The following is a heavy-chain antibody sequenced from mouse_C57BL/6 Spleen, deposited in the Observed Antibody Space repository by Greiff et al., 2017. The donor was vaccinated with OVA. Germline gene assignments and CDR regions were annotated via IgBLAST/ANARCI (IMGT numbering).Heavy chain of an antibody. D-gene: IGHD2-4*01. CDR1: GFTFSDYG. CDR2: ISSGSSTI. J-gene: IGHJ4*01. CDR3: ARRGITTVYYYAMDY. Sequence: EVQGVESGGGLVKPGGSLKLSCAASGFTFSDYGMHWVRQAPEKGLEWVAYISSGSSTIYYADTVKGRFTISRDNAKNTLFLQMTSLRSEDTAMYYCARRGITTVYYYAMDYWGQGTSVTVSS. V-gene: IGHV5-17*01.